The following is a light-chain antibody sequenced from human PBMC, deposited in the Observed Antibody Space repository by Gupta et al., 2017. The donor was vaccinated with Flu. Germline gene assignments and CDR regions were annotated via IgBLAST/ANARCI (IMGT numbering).Light chain of an antibody. CDR2: AVS. CDR3: QQTSRAPRT. J-gene: IGKJ1*01. Sequence: PASLSASVGDRVTITCRASQTIRSYLNWYQQRPGKAPKLLIYAVSTLHGGVPSRFSGSGSGTDFTLTITSLQPEDFATYYCQQTSRAPRTFGQGTKVEIK. CDR1: QTIRSY. V-gene: IGKV1-39*01.